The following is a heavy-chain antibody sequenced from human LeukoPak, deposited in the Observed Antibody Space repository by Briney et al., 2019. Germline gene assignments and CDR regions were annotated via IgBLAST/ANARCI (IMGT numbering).Heavy chain of an antibody. Sequence: PGGSLRLSCAASGFTFSSYGMHWVRQAPGKGLEWVAFLRYDGSNNYYAESAKGRFTISRDNSKNMLYLQMNSLRAEDTALYYCARGAGRYYDSSGYYIDFWGQGILVTVSS. D-gene: IGHD3-22*01. V-gene: IGHV3-30*02. J-gene: IGHJ4*02. CDR2: LRYDGSNN. CDR3: ARGAGRYYDSSGYYIDF. CDR1: GFTFSSYG.